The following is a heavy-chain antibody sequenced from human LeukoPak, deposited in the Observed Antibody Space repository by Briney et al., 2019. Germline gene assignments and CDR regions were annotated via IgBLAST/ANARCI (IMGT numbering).Heavy chain of an antibody. V-gene: IGHV4-59*08. D-gene: IGHD5-18*01. CDR1: GCSISSYY. Sequence: PSETLSLTCTVSGCSISSYYWNWIRQPPGKGLEWIGYIDYSGSTNYNPSLKSRVTISVDTSKNQFSLRLSSVTAADTAVYYCARQSRRYSYVEQYNWFDPWGQGTLVTVS. J-gene: IGHJ5*02. CDR3: ARQSRRYSYVEQYNWFDP. CDR2: IDYSGST.